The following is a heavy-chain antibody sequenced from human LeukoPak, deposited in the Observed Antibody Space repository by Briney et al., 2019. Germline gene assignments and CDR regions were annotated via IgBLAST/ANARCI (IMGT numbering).Heavy chain of an antibody. Sequence: GGSLRLSCAASGFTFSSYAMSWVRQAPGKGLEWVSAISGSGGSTYYADSVKGRFTISRDNSKNTLNLQMNSLRVEDTAVYYCAKAPILTGYLAYFDYWGQGTLVTVSS. V-gene: IGHV3-23*01. CDR1: GFTFSSYA. CDR2: ISGSGGST. D-gene: IGHD3-9*01. J-gene: IGHJ4*02. CDR3: AKAPILTGYLAYFDY.